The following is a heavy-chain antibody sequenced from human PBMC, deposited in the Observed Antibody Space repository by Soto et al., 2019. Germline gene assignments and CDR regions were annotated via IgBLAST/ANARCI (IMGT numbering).Heavy chain of an antibody. J-gene: IGHJ5*02. CDR3: AREEGVGTNWFDP. Sequence: GGSLRLSCAASGFTFSSYSMNWVRQAPGKGLEWVSSISSSSSYIYYADSVKGRFTISRDNAKNSLYLQMNSLRAEDTAVYYCAREEGVGTNWFDPWGQGTLVTVSS. CDR2: ISSSSSYI. CDR1: GFTFSSYS. D-gene: IGHD1-1*01. V-gene: IGHV3-21*01.